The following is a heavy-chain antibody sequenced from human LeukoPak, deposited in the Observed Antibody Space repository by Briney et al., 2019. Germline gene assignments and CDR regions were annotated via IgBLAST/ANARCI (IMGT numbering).Heavy chain of an antibody. CDR2: IYYSGST. CDR3: AREYSAFDY. J-gene: IGHJ4*02. V-gene: IGHV4-61*08. CDR1: GDPISSYSDY. D-gene: IGHD5-12*01. Sequence: PSETLSLTCTVSGDPISSYSDYKWTWIRQPPGKGLEWIGYIYYSGSTNYNPSLKSRVTISVDTSKNQFSVKLTSVTAPDTAVYYCAREYSAFDYWGQGSLVTVSS.